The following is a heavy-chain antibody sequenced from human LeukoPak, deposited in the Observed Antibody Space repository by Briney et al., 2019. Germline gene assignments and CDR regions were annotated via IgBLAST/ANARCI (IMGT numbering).Heavy chain of an antibody. CDR3: ARLGPFYDSSSYGDYNWFDP. V-gene: IGHV1-24*01. CDR2: FVPEDGET. D-gene: IGHD3-22*01. Sequence: ASVKVSCKVSGYTLTELSMHWVRQAPGKGLEWMGGFVPEDGETIYAQKFQGRVTTTEDTSTDTAYMELSSLRSEDTAVYYCARLGPFYDSSSYGDYNWFDPWGQGTLVTVSS. CDR1: GYTLTELS. J-gene: IGHJ5*02.